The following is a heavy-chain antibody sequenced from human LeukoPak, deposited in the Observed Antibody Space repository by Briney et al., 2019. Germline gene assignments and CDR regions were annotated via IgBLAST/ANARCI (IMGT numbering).Heavy chain of an antibody. Sequence: SETLSLTCSVSGGSVSSYYWSWIRQSPGKGLEWIGYIHNSGRTNYNPSLKSRVTISVDTSKNQFSLKLSSVTAADTAVYYCASPIGGTSWYYFDYWGQGTLVTVSS. D-gene: IGHD2-2*01. J-gene: IGHJ4*02. V-gene: IGHV4-4*08. CDR2: IHNSGRT. CDR3: ASPIGGTSWYYFDY. CDR1: GGSVSSYY.